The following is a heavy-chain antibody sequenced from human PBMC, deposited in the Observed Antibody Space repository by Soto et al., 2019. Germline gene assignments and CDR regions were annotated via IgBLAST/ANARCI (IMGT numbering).Heavy chain of an antibody. V-gene: IGHV1-69*02. J-gene: IGHJ4*02. CDR2: VNPILSMS. D-gene: IGHD3-10*01. CDR3: ASSYGSGYRAFDY. CDR1: GDTFNFYS. Sequence: QVQLVHSGAEVKRPGSSVKVSCKASGDTFNFYSINWVRQAPGVGFEWVGRVNPILSMSNYAQRFQGRVTMTADKSTSTAYMELRSLRSEDTAIYYCASSYGSGYRAFDYWGQGALVTVSS.